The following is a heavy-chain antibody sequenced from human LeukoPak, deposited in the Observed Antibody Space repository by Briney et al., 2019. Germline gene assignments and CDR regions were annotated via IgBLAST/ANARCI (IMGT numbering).Heavy chain of an antibody. CDR1: GFTFSSYS. D-gene: IGHD3-10*02. J-gene: IGHJ5*02. Sequence: GGSLRLSCAASGFTFSSYSMNWVRQAPGKGLEWVAIISYDGSNEYYADSVKGRFTISRDNSKNTLYLQMNSLRAADTAVYYCARHVRLSYQPLNWFDPWGQGTLVTVSS. CDR3: ARHVRLSYQPLNWFDP. V-gene: IGHV3-30*03. CDR2: ISYDGSNE.